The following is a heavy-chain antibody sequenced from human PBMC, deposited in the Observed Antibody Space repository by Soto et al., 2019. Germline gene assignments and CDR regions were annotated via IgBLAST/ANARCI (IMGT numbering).Heavy chain of an antibody. D-gene: IGHD3-3*01. CDR3: LLHKAIFAVSVNYGMDV. CDR2: ISWNSGTS. V-gene: IGHV3-9*01. CDR1: GFSFDDYA. J-gene: IGHJ6*02. Sequence: GGSLRLSCAASGFSFDDYAMHWVRQAPGKGLEWVSMISWNSGTSGYADSVKGRFPMYIDNPKNSLYLLMNTLRPEDTALYYCLLHKAIFAVSVNYGMDVWGQGMPVTVSS.